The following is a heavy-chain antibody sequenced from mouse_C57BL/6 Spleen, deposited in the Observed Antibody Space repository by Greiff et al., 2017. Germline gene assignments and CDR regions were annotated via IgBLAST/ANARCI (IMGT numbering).Heavy chain of an antibody. D-gene: IGHD1-1*01. Sequence: VQLQESGPELVKPGASVKLSCKASGYTFTSYDINWVKQRPGQGLEWIGWIYPRDGSTKYNEKFKGKATLTVDTSSSTAYMELHSLTSEDSAVYFCARSYYGSSYYAMDYWGQGTSVTVSS. J-gene: IGHJ4*01. V-gene: IGHV1-85*01. CDR3: ARSYYGSSYYAMDY. CDR2: IYPRDGST. CDR1: GYTFTSYD.